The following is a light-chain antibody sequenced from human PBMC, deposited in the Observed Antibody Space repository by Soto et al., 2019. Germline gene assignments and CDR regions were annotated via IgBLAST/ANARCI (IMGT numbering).Light chain of an antibody. J-gene: IGKJ4*01. CDR1: QSVSSK. CDR3: QQYNNWPPLT. V-gene: IGKV3-15*01. CDR2: SAS. Sequence: EILMTQSPATLSVSPGERATISCRASQSVSSKLAWYQQKPGKAPRLLIYSASTSATGIPARFSGSGSGTELTLTISSLQYEDFAVYYCQQYNNWPPLTFGGGTKVEIK.